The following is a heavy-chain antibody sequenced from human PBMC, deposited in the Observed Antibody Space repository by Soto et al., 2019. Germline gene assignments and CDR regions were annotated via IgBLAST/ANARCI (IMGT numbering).Heavy chain of an antibody. CDR2: INSDGSST. CDR1: GFTFSSYW. D-gene: IGHD6-13*01. Sequence: WGFLRLSCAASGFTFSSYWVHWVRQPPGKGLVWVSRINSDGSSTSYADSVKGRFTVSRDNAKNTLYLQMNSLRAEDTAVYYCARDEVAAAFDYWGLGTLVTVSS. V-gene: IGHV3-74*01. CDR3: ARDEVAAAFDY. J-gene: IGHJ4*02.